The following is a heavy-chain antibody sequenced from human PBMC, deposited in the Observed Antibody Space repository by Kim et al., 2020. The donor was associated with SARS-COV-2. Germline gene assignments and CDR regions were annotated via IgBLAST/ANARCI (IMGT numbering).Heavy chain of an antibody. CDR3: ARLTAGGAKY. CDR1: GASIGSSSYY. V-gene: IGHV4-39*01. CDR2: FSYSGST. J-gene: IGHJ4*02. D-gene: IGHD1-26*01. Sequence: SETLSLTCTVSGASIGSSSYYWGWIRQPPGKGLEWIGIFSYSGSTYYNSSLKSRVTISVDTPKDQFSLKLSSVTAADTAVYYCARLTAGGAKYWGQGTL.